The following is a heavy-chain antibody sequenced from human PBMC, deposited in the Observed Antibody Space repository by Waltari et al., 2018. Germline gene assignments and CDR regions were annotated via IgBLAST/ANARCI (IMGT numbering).Heavy chain of an antibody. J-gene: IGHJ5*02. V-gene: IGHV3-23*01. CDR1: GFPFSSYA. CDR3: AKDPPSPHHTVMSP. CDR2: ISGSGSST. D-gene: IGHD4-17*01. Sequence: EVQLLESGGGLVQPGGSLSLSCAASGFPFSSYAMSWVPQPPGKGLEWVSAISGSGSSTYYADSVKGRFTISRDNSKNTLYLQMNSLRAEDTAVYYCAKDPPSPHHTVMSPWGQGTLVTVSS.